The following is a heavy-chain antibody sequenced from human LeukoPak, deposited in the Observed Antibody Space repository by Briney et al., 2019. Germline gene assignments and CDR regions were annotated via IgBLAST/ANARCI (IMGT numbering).Heavy chain of an antibody. J-gene: IGHJ4*02. CDR2: IRYDGSNK. CDR3: AKADTSGWYEVDYFDY. CDR1: GFTFSTYG. V-gene: IGHV3-30*02. D-gene: IGHD6-19*01. Sequence: GGSLRLSCAASGFTFSTYGMHWVHQAPGKGLEWVAFIRYDGSNKDFADSVKGRFTISRDNSKNTLYLQTNSLRAEDTAVYYCAKADTSGWYEVDYFDYWGQGTLVTVSS.